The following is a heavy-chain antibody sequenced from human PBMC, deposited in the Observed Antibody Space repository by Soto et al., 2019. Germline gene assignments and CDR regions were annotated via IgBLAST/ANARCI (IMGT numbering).Heavy chain of an antibody. V-gene: IGHV4-59*02. J-gene: IGHJ4*02. CDR3: ATAVASFDY. CDR1: GNTGTVSSHY. CDR2: IYYSGNT. Sequence: PSEILSLTCTVSGNTGTVSSHYWSWIRQPPGKGLEWIGYIYYSGNTDYNPSLKSRVTIPLDTSRNQFSLKLNSVTAADTAVYFCATAVASFDYWGQGTLVTVST. D-gene: IGHD5-12*01.